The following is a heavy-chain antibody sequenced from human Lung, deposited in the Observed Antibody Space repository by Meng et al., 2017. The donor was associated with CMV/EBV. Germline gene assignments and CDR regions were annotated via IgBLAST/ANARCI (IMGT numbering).Heavy chain of an antibody. CDR2: IIPILGIA. CDR1: GGTFSSYT. D-gene: IGHD3-22*01. J-gene: IGHJ4*02. CDR3: ARALYYYDSSGYYPYFDY. V-gene: IGHV1-69*02. Sequence: SVXVSXXASGGTFSSYTISWVRQAPGQGLEWMGRIIPILGIANYAQKFQGRVTITADKSTSTAYMELSSLRSEDTAVYFCARALYYYDSSGYYPYFDYWGQGTLVXVSS.